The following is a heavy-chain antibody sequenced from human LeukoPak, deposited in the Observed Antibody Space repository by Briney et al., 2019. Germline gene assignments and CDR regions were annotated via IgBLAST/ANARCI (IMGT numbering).Heavy chain of an antibody. CDR2: INPNSGGT. CDR3: ARDGVGSSSWYTPYYYYYYMDV. CDR1: GYTFTGYY. V-gene: IGHV1-2*02. D-gene: IGHD6-13*01. Sequence: ASVRVSCKASGYTFTGYYMHWVRQAPGQGLEWMGWINPNSGGTNYAQKFQGRVTMTRDTSISTAYMELSRLRYDDTAVYYCARDGVGSSSWYTPYYYYYYMDVWGKGTTVTVSS. J-gene: IGHJ6*03.